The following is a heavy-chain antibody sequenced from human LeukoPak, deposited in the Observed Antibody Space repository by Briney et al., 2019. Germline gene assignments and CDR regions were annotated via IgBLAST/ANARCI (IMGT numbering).Heavy chain of an antibody. V-gene: IGHV4-34*01. CDR1: GGSFSGYY. D-gene: IGHD6-13*01. CDR2: INHSGST. CDR3: ARGGQAAAGTLPQINYYYYMDV. Sequence: SETLSLTCAVYGGSFSGYYWSWIRQPPGKGLEWIGEINHSGSTNYNPSLKSRVTISVDTSKNQFSLKLSSVTAADTAVYYCARGGQAAAGTLPQINYYYYMDVWGKGTTVTVSS. J-gene: IGHJ6*03.